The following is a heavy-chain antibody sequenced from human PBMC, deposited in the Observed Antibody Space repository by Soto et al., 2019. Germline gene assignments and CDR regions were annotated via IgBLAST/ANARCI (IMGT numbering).Heavy chain of an antibody. D-gene: IGHD2-2*01. Sequence: VASVKVSCKASGYTFTSYGVNWVRQAPGQGLEWMGWISVYSGKTDYAQTLQGRVSMTADTSTSTAYMELRSLRSDDTAVYYCASPEDHCTSTNCYHYYYYGMDVWGQGTTVTSP. CDR1: GYTFTSYG. V-gene: IGHV1-18*01. CDR2: ISVYSGKT. CDR3: ASPEDHCTSTNCYHYYYYGMDV. J-gene: IGHJ6*02.